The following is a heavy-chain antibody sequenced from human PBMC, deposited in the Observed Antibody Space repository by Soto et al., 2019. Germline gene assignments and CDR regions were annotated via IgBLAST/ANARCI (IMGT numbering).Heavy chain of an antibody. CDR3: AKDPTVTTQYYYGMDV. CDR2: ISYSGST. J-gene: IGHJ6*02. D-gene: IGHD4-17*01. V-gene: IGHV4-31*03. CDR1: GGSIRSGGYY. Sequence: QVQLQESGPGLVKPSQTLSLTCTVSGGSIRSGGYYWSWIRQHPGKGLEWIGYISYSGSTYYNPSLKSRVTLPVDTSRHQFSRKLGSVSAADTAVYYCAKDPTVTTQYYYGMDVWGQGTTVTVSS.